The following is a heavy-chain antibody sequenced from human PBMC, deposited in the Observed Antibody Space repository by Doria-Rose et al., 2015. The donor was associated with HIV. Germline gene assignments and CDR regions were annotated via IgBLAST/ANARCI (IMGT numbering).Heavy chain of an antibody. J-gene: IGHJ4*02. V-gene: IGHV4-61*02. D-gene: IGHD3-10*01. CDR3: ARDGYYGSTYYFDY. CDR2: VYTSGST. Sequence: IRQPAGKGLEWIGRVYTSGSTYYSPSLKSRVTISVNTSKYQFSLKLSSVTAADTAVYYCARDGYYGSTYYFDYWGQGTLVTVSS.